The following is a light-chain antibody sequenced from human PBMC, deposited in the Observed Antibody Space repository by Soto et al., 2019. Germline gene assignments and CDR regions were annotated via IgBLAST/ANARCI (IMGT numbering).Light chain of an antibody. CDR1: QSVSSN. V-gene: IGKV3-20*01. CDR3: QQYGNSPQIT. J-gene: IGKJ5*01. CDR2: GAS. Sequence: EIVMTQSPATLSVSPWEIATLSCRASQSVSSNLAWYQQKPGQAPRLLMSGASSRSTGIPDRFSGNGSGTDFTLTISRLEPEDFAVYYCQQYGNSPQITFGQGTRLEIK.